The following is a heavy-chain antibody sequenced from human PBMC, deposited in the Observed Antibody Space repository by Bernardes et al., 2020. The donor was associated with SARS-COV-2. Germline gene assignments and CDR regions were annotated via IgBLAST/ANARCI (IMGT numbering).Heavy chain of an antibody. CDR3: ARDSSGWLFGP. V-gene: IGHV3-11*04. CDR1: GFTFSAYY. J-gene: IGHJ4*02. CDR2: ISSSGSTI. D-gene: IGHD6-19*01. Sequence: GGSRRLSSAASGFTFSAYYISWIRPAPGKGLEWVSYISSSGSTIYYADSVKGRFTISRDNSKNTLYLQMNSLRAEDTAVYYCARDSSGWLFGPWGQGTLVTVSS.